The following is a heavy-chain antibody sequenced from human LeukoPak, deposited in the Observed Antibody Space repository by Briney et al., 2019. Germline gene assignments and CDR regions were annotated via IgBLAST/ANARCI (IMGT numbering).Heavy chain of an antibody. CDR2: IGRSGEDV. D-gene: IGHD7-27*01. CDR3: AKEDWGLLVDY. Sequence: GGSLRLSCEASGFTFSGYEMNWVRQAPGRGLEWVSYIGRSGEDVYHADSVRGRFTISRDNGKKTLYLQMSSLRAEDTAVYYCAKEDWGLLVDYWGQGTLVTVSS. V-gene: IGHV3-48*03. CDR1: GFTFSGYE. J-gene: IGHJ4*02.